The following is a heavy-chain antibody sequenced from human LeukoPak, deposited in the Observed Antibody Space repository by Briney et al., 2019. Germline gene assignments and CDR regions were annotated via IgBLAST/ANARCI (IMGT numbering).Heavy chain of an antibody. CDR1: RFTFSSYA. CDR2: IGGSGGGI. J-gene: IGHJ4*02. Sequence: GGSLRLSCAASRFTFSSYAMSWVRQAPGLRLEWVSTIGGSGGGIYYADSVKGRFTISRDSSQSTLYLQMNSLRAEDTAVYYCAKYRGFGDSYDSWGQGTLVTVSS. V-gene: IGHV3-23*01. CDR3: AKYRGFGDSYDS. D-gene: IGHD3-10*01.